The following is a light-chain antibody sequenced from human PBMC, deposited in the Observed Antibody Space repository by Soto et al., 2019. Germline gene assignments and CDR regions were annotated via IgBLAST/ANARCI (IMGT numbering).Light chain of an antibody. CDR3: QQCATAPLT. CDR2: DAS. Sequence: EIVLTQSPGTMSLSPGERATLSCRASQTVSKNYLACYQHKPGQPPRLLIYDASDRATGVPDRFSGSGSGTDFTLTISSLEPEESAVYYCQQCATAPLTFGQGTKVEIK. V-gene: IGKV3-20*01. J-gene: IGKJ1*01. CDR1: QTVSKNY.